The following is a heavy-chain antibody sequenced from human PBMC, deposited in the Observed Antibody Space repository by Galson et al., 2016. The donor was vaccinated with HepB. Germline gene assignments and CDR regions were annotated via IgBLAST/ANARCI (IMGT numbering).Heavy chain of an antibody. J-gene: IGHJ4*02. V-gene: IGHV4-59*01. D-gene: IGHD6-19*01. CDR2: IYFSGST. Sequence: SETLSLTCTVSGGSISTYYWTWIRQPPGKGLEYIGYIYFSGSTNSQPSLKSRVTISVDTSKNQFSLRLASVTAADTAVYYCARGGGYSSGWYFHLDYWGQGIPVTVSS. CDR1: GGSISTYY. CDR3: ARGGGYSSGWYFHLDY.